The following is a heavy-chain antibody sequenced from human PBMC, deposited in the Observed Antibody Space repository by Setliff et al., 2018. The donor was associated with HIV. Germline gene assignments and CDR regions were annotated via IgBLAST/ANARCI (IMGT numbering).Heavy chain of an antibody. Sequence: PGGSLRLSCAASGFTFSIYAMHWVRQAPGKGLEWVAFISYDGSYEYYADSVKGRFTISRDNAKNSLSLQMNSLRAEDTAVYYCARGFVLRFLEWSMPDAFDIWGQGTMVTVSS. CDR1: GFTFSIYA. V-gene: IGHV3-30*04. CDR3: ARGFVLRFLEWSMPDAFDI. D-gene: IGHD3-3*01. J-gene: IGHJ3*02. CDR2: ISYDGSYE.